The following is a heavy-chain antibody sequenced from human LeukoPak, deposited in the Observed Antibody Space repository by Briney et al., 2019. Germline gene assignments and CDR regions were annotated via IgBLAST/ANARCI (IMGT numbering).Heavy chain of an antibody. CDR2: IYHSGST. CDR3: ASTGYSGYADYYFDY. J-gene: IGHJ4*02. V-gene: IGHV4-34*01. CDR1: GGSFSGYY. D-gene: IGHD5-12*01. Sequence: PSETLSLTCAVYGGSFSGYYWSWIRQPPGKGLEWIGEIYHSGSTNYNPSLKSRVTISVDKSKNQFSLKLSSVTAADTAVYYCASTGYSGYADYYFDYWGQGTLVTVSS.